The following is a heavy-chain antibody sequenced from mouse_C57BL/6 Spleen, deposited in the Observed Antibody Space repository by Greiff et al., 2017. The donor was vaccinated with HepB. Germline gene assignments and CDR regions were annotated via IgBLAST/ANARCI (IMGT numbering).Heavy chain of an antibody. CDR1: GYTFTSYT. Sequence: QVQLQQSGAELARPGASVKMSCKASGYTFTSYTMHWVKQRPGQGLEWIGYINPSSGYTKYNQKFKDKATLTADKSSSTAYIQLSSLTSEDSAVYYCARSGGYGPHAMDYWGQGTSVTVSS. V-gene: IGHV1-4*01. D-gene: IGHD2-10*02. CDR3: ARSGGYGPHAMDY. J-gene: IGHJ4*01. CDR2: INPSSGYT.